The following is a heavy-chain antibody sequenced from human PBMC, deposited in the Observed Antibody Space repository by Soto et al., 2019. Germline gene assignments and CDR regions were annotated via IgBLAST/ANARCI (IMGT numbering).Heavy chain of an antibody. J-gene: IGHJ6*02. D-gene: IGHD3-22*01. CDR1: GFTVNGTY. Sequence: GGSLRLSCAASGFTVNGTYMSWVRQAPGKGLEWVSILYTVGNIYYADSVKGRFTISRDNSKNTLFLQMNSLRAEDTAVYYCARVVDYCDPYYYYGMDVWGQGTKVTVSS. CDR3: ARVVDYCDPYYYYGMDV. CDR2: LYTVGNI. V-gene: IGHV3-66*01.